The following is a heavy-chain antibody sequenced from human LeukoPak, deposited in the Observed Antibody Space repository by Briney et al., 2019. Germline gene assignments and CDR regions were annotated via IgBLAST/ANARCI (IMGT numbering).Heavy chain of an antibody. CDR3: ARFNPAAGSFCFDY. J-gene: IGHJ4*02. D-gene: IGHD6-13*01. CDR2: IYYSGST. V-gene: IGHV4-39*01. CDR1: GGSISSSSYY. Sequence: TSETLSLTCTVSGGSISSSSYYWGWIRQPPGKGLEWIGNIYYSGSTYYSPSLKGRVTISVDTSKKQFSLKLSSVTAADTAVYYCARFNPAAGSFCFDYWGQGTLVTVSS.